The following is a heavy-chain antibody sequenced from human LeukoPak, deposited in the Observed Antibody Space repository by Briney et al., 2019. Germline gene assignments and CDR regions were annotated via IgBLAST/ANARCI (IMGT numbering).Heavy chain of an antibody. CDR3: AKGGGYEAQYYYYYLDV. D-gene: IGHD5-12*01. CDR1: GFTFSSYS. V-gene: IGHV3-21*01. Sequence: GGSLRLSCAASGFTFSSYSMNWVRQAPGKGLEWVSSISSSSSYIYYADSVKGRFTISRDNAKNSLYLQMNSLSAEDAAVYYCAKGGGYEAQYYYYYLDVWGKGTTVTISS. J-gene: IGHJ6*03. CDR2: ISSSSSYI.